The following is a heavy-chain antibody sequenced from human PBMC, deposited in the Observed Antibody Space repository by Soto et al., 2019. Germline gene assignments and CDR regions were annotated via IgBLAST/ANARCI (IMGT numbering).Heavy chain of an antibody. D-gene: IGHD7-27*01. CDR2: ISSSSSYI. CDR3: ARPWGHYYYYYYMDV. J-gene: IGHJ6*03. Sequence: EVQLVESGGGLVKPGGSLRLSCAASGFTFSSYSMNWVRQAPGKGLEWVSSISSSSSYIYYADSVKGRFTISRDNAKNSQYLQMNSLRAEHTAVYYCARPWGHYYYYYYMDVWGKGTTVTISS. CDR1: GFTFSSYS. V-gene: IGHV3-21*01.